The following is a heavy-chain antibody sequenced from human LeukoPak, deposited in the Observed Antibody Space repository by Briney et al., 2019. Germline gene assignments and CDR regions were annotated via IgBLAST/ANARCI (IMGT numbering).Heavy chain of an antibody. J-gene: IGHJ3*02. V-gene: IGHV4-4*07. CDR1: GGSISSYY. Sequence: SETLSLTCTVSGGSISSYYWSWIRQPAGKGLEWIGRIYTSGSTNYNPSLKSRVTMSVDTSKNQFSLKLSSVTAADTAVYYYARGGYDSRAHAFDIWGQGTMVTVSS. CDR2: IYTSGST. CDR3: ARGGYDSRAHAFDI. D-gene: IGHD3-22*01.